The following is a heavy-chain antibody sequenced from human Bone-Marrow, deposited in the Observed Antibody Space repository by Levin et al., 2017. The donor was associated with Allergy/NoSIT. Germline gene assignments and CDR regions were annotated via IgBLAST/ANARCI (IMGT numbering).Heavy chain of an antibody. Sequence: KISCKASGGTFSSYAISWVRQAPGQGLEWMGGIIPIFGTANYAQKFQGRVTITADKSTSTAYMELSSLRSEDTAVYYCAREYEGSSWYGGVWGQGTTVTVSS. V-gene: IGHV1-69*06. CDR3: AREYEGSSWYGGV. D-gene: IGHD6-13*01. CDR2: IIPIFGTA. J-gene: IGHJ6*02. CDR1: GGTFSSYA.